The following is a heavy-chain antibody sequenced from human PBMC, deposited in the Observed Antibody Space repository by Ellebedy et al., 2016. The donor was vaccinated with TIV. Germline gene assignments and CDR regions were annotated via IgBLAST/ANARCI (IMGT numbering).Heavy chain of an antibody. CDR3: ARQGSHWGSGCFDY. CDR1: GFTFNTYG. Sequence: ESLKISCAASGFTFNTYGMHWVRQPPGKRLEWNGELDPPGTTYSTPSLNSRVTISVDTSKNHFSLKLSSVTAADTAVYYCARQGSHWGSGCFDYWGQGTLVTVS. J-gene: IGHJ4*02. CDR2: LDPPGTT. V-gene: IGHV4-34*01. D-gene: IGHD7-27*01.